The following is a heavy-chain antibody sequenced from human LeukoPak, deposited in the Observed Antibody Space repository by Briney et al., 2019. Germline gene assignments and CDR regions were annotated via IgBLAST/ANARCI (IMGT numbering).Heavy chain of an antibody. CDR1: GGSISSYY. J-gene: IGHJ3*01. Sequence: SETLSLTCTVSGGSISSYYWSWIRQPPGKGLEWIGYIYYSGSTNYNPSLRSRVTISVDTSKNQFSLKLSSVTAADTAVYYCARLSPASSQTYYYDSSGYYPGAFDVWGQGAMVTVSS. V-gene: IGHV4-59*01. CDR2: IYYSGST. D-gene: IGHD3-22*01. CDR3: ARLSPASSQTYYYDSSGYYPGAFDV.